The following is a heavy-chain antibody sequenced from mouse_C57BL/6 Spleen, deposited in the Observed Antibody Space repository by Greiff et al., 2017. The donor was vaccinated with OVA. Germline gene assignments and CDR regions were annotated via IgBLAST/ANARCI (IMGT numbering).Heavy chain of an antibody. D-gene: IGHD2-3*01. CDR3: ARRDYDGYYAWYFDV. J-gene: IGHJ1*03. V-gene: IGHV8-12*01. Sequence: QVTLKECGPGILQSSQTLSLTCSFSGFSLSTSGMGVSWIRQPSGKGLEWLAHIYWDDDKRYNPSLKSRLTISKDTSRNQVFLKITSVDTADTATYYCARRDYDGYYAWYFDVWGTGTTVTVSS. CDR2: IYWDDDK. CDR1: GFSLSTSGMG.